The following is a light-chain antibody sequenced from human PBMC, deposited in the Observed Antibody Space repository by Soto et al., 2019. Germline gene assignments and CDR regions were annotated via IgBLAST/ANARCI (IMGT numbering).Light chain of an antibody. Sequence: RVMTQSPASLSVSPCEIATLSCRASQSVSNNYLAWYQQKPGQAPRLLIYGASNRATGIPDRFSGSGSGTDFTLTISRLEPEDFAVYYCQQYGSSGTFGQGTKVDI. CDR1: QSVSNNY. CDR3: QQYGSSGT. V-gene: IGKV3-20*01. CDR2: GAS. J-gene: IGKJ1*01.